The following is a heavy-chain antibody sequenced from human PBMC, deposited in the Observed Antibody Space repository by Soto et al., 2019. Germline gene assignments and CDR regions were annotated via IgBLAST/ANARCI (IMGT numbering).Heavy chain of an antibody. Sequence: GASVKVSCKASGYTFTSYDINWVRQATGQGLEWMGWMNPNSGNTGYAQKFQGRVTKTRNTSISTAYMELSSLRSEDTAVYYCARVVDFGVVIIESAGMDVWGQGTTVTVSS. CDR1: GYTFTSYD. J-gene: IGHJ6*02. CDR3: ARVVDFGVVIIESAGMDV. V-gene: IGHV1-8*01. D-gene: IGHD3-3*01. CDR2: MNPNSGNT.